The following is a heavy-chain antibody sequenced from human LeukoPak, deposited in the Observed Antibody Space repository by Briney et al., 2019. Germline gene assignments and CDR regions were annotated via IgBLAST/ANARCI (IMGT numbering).Heavy chain of an antibody. Sequence: GESLKISCKGSGYSFSSYWIGWVRQMPGKGLEWMGITYLGDSDTRYSPSFQGQVTISVDKSISTAYLQWSSLKASDTAMYYCVRVLWTWALNYYYGMDVWGQGTTVTVSS. CDR3: VRVLWTWALNYYYGMDV. CDR2: TYLGDSDT. J-gene: IGHJ6*02. D-gene: IGHD2-8*02. CDR1: GYSFSSYW. V-gene: IGHV5-51*01.